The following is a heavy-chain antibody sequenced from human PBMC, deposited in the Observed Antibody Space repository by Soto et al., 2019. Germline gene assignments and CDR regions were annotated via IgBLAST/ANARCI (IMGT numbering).Heavy chain of an antibody. CDR3: ARGSAAGPSPTDN. Sequence: GGSLRLSCAASGFTVSNNYMSWVRQAPGKGLEWVSVIYSGGSTYYADSVKGRFTISSDNSKNTLYLQMNSLRVEDTAVYYCARGSAAGPSPTDNWGEGTLVTVSS. J-gene: IGHJ4*02. CDR1: GFTVSNNY. V-gene: IGHV3-66*01. D-gene: IGHD6-13*01. CDR2: IYSGGST.